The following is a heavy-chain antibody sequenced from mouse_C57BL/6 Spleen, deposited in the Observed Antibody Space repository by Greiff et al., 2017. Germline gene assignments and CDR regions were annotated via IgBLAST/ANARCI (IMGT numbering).Heavy chain of an antibody. D-gene: IGHD1-1*01. V-gene: IGHV1-69*01. CDR1: GYTFTSYW. Sequence: VQLQQPGAELVMPGASVKLSCKASGYTFTSYWMHWVKQRPGQGLEWIGEIDPSDSYTNYNQKFKGKSTLTVDKSSSTAYMQLSSLTSEDSAVYYCARRTTVEGYYAMDYWGQGTSVTVSS. J-gene: IGHJ4*01. CDR3: ARRTTVEGYYAMDY. CDR2: IDPSDSYT.